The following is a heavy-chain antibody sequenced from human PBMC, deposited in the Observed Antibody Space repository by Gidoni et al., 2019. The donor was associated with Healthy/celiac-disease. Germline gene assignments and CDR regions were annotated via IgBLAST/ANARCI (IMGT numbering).Heavy chain of an antibody. CDR3: ARIKGDVDTAMVLYFDY. V-gene: IGHV3-11*01. D-gene: IGHD5-18*01. CDR2: LSSSGSTI. CDR1: GFTVSDYD. Sequence: QVQLVESGGGLVKHGGSLRLSCAASGFTVSDYDRSWLRQAPGKGLELFSYLSSSGSTIYYADSVKGRFTISRDNAKNSLYLQMNSLRAEDTAVYYCARIKGDVDTAMVLYFDYWGQGTLVTVSS. J-gene: IGHJ4*02.